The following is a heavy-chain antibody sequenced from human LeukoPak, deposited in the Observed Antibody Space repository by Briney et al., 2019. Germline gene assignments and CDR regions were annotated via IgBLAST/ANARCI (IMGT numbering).Heavy chain of an antibody. CDR2: INPNSGGT. V-gene: IGHV1-2*02. J-gene: IGHJ4*02. D-gene: IGHD3-22*01. Sequence: ASVKVSCKASGYTFTDHYIQWVRQAPGQGLEWMGWINPNSGGTNYAQKFQGRVTLTRDTSISTAYMELSRLRSDDTALYYCARDSSGYYYDYWGQGTLVTVSS. CDR3: ARDSSGYYYDY. CDR1: GYTFTDHY.